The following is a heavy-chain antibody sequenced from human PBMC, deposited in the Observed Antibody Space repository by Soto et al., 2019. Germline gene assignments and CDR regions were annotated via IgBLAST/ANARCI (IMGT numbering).Heavy chain of an antibody. CDR2: ISSSSSTI. J-gene: IGHJ4*02. D-gene: IGHD1-1*01. CDR1: GFTFSSYS. CDR3: ARDTPTGLWSIHIGKTDYFDY. Sequence: EVQLVESGGGLVQPGGSLSLSCAASGFTFSSYSMNWVRQAPGKGLEWVSYISSSSSTIYYADSVKGRFTISRDNAKNSLYRQMNSLRDEDTAVYYCARDTPTGLWSIHIGKTDYFDYWGQGTLVTVSS. V-gene: IGHV3-48*02.